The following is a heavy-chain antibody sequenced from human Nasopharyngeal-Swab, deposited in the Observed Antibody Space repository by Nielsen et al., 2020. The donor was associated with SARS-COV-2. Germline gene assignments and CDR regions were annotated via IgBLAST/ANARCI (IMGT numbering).Heavy chain of an antibody. J-gene: IGHJ4*02. CDR2: IAHDASNE. CDR3: ARDAPAHYGAFY. D-gene: IGHD4-17*01. CDR1: GFTFSSFG. V-gene: IGHV3-30*03. Sequence: LKISCAASGFTFSSFGMHWVRQAPGKGLEWVAFIAHDASNEYYGDSVKGRFSLSRDSSKNTLYLQMDSLRGEDTAVYYCARDAPAHYGAFYWGRGTLVTVSS.